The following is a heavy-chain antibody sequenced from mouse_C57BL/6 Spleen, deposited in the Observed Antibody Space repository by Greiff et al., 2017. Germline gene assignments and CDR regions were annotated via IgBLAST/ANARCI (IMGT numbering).Heavy chain of an antibody. D-gene: IGHD1-1*01. V-gene: IGHV1-18*01. Sequence: EVKLVESGPELVKPGASVKIPCKASGYTFTDYNMDWVKQSHGKSLEWIGDINPNNGGTIYNQKFKGKATLTVDKSSSTAYMELRSLTSEDTAVYYCARSTVAYWYFDVWGTGTTVTVSS. CDR2: INPNNGGT. CDR3: ARSTVAYWYFDV. CDR1: GYTFTDYN. J-gene: IGHJ1*03.